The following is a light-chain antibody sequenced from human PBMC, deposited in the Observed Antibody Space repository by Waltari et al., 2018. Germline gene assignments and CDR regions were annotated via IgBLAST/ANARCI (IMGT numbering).Light chain of an antibody. J-gene: IGKJ4*01. V-gene: IGKV1-16*01. CDR1: QGISKF. CDR3: QQYKTFPLT. CDR2: GAS. Sequence: DIQMTQSPSSLAASVGDRVTITCRASQGISKFLAWFRQKPGKAPESLIYGASSLQSGVPSRFSGSGSGTDFTLTISSLQPEDFASYYCQQYKTFPLTFGVGTKVEIK.